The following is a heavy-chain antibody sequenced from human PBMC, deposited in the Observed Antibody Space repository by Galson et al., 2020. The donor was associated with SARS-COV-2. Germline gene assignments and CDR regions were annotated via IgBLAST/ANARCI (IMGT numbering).Heavy chain of an antibody. J-gene: IGHJ4*02. CDR2: ILYDGSDK. D-gene: IGHD6-19*01. CDR1: GFNFSSHA. CDR3: ARDGQLSSGWAFDY. V-gene: IGHV3-33*05. Sequence: GESLKISCAASGFNFSSHAKHWVRQAPGKGLEWVAQILYDGSDKYYGDSVKGRFTISRDSSKNMVYLQMNNLKVDDTAVYYCARDGQLSSGWAFDYWGQGTLVTVSS.